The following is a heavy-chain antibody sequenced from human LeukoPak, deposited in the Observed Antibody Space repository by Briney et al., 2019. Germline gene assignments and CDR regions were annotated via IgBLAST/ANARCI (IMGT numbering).Heavy chain of an antibody. D-gene: IGHD6-13*01. CDR3: VKDRILAAAGYYFDY. CDR2: ISSKGGST. V-gene: IGHV3-64D*06. Sequence: GGSLRLSCSASGFTFSSYAMHWVRQAPGKGLEYVSAISSKGGSTYYADSVKGRFTISKDNSKNTLYLQMSSLRAEDTAVYYCVKDRILAAAGYYFDYWGQGTLATVSS. J-gene: IGHJ4*02. CDR1: GFTFSSYA.